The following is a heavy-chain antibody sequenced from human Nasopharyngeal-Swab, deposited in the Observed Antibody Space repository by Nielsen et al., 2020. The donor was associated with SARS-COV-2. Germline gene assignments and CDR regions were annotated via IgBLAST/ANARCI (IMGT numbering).Heavy chain of an antibody. Sequence: SETLSLTCTVSGGSISSGGYYWSWIRQHPGKGLEWIGEINHSGSTNYNPSLKSRVTISVDTSKNQFSLKLSSVTAADTAVYYCASKRLLPPLYYYYGMDVWGQGTTVTVSS. CDR3: ASKRLLPPLYYYYGMDV. J-gene: IGHJ6*02. D-gene: IGHD3-22*01. V-gene: IGHV4-31*03. CDR2: INHSGST. CDR1: GGSISSGGYY.